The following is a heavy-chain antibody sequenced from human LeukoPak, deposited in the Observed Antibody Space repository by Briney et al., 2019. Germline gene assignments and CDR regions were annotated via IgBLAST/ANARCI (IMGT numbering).Heavy chain of an antibody. V-gene: IGHV1-46*01. D-gene: IGHD6-19*01. CDR1: GYTFTGYY. J-gene: IGHJ3*01. CDR2: INPSGGST. Sequence: ASVKVSCKASGYTFTGYYMHWVRQAPGQGLEWMGIINPSGGSTSYAQKFQGRVTMTRDMSTSTVYMGLSSLRSAGTAVFFWAGEGAVASTGDAFDYWGQGTMVTVSS. CDR3: AGEGAVASTGDAFDY.